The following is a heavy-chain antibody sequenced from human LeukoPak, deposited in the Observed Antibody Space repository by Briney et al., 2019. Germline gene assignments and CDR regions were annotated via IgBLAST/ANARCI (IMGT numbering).Heavy chain of an antibody. CDR3: AKGRCFDWSFDY. V-gene: IGHV3-23*01. CDR1: GFTFSSYA. Sequence: GGSLRLSCAASGFTFSSYAMSWVRQAPGKGLEWVSAISGSGGSTYYADSVKGRFTISRDNAKNTLYLQMNSLRAEDTALYYCAKGRCFDWSFDYWGQGTLVTVSS. J-gene: IGHJ4*02. D-gene: IGHD3-9*01. CDR2: ISGSGGST.